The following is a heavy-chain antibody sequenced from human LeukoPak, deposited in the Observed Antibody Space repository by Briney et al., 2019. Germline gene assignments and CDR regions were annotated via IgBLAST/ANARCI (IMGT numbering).Heavy chain of an antibody. Sequence: HPGGSLRLSCAASGFTFSSYGMHWVRQAPGKGLEWVAFIRYDGSNKYYPDSVKGRFTISRDNSKNTLDLQMNSLRPEDTAVYYCAKMGGGDYDILTDYWGQGTLVTVSS. CDR2: IRYDGSNK. J-gene: IGHJ4*02. D-gene: IGHD3-9*01. CDR3: AKMGGGDYDILTDY. V-gene: IGHV3-30*02. CDR1: GFTFSSYG.